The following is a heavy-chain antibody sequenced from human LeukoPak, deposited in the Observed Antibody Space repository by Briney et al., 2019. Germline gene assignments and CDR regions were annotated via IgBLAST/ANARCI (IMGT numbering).Heavy chain of an antibody. CDR3: ARAYNYGFDY. CDR2: TYYRSTWYN. Sequence: SQTLSPTCAISGDSVSSNSAAWIWIRQSPSRGLEWLGRTYYRSTWYNDYAVSVKSRITINPDTSKNQFSLQLNSVTPEDTAIYYCARAYNYGFDYWGQGTLVTVSS. CDR1: GDSVSSNSAA. J-gene: IGHJ4*02. V-gene: IGHV6-1*01. D-gene: IGHD5-18*01.